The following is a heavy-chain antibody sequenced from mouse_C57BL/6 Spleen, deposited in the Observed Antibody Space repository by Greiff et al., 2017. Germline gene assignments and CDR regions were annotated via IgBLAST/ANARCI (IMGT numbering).Heavy chain of an antibody. D-gene: IGHD1-1*02. J-gene: IGHJ4*01. CDR3: ARYGRYYAMDY. V-gene: IGHV5-16*01. Sequence: EVQVVESEGGLVQPGSSMKLSCTASGFTFSDYYMAWVRQVPEKGLEWVANINYDGSSTYYLDSLKSRFIISRDNAKNILYLQMSSLKSEDTATYYCARYGRYYAMDYWGQGTSVTVSS. CDR1: GFTFSDYY. CDR2: INYDGSST.